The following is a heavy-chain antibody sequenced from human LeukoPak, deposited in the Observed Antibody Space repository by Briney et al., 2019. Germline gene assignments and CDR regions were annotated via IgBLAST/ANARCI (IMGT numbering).Heavy chain of an antibody. D-gene: IGHD2-2*01. J-gene: IGHJ6*03. V-gene: IGHV1-69*13. CDR2: IIPIFGTA. CDR1: GGTFSSYA. Sequence: SVKVSCKASGGTFSSYAISWVRQAPGQGLEWMGGIIPIFGTANYAQKFQGRVTITADESTSTAYMELSSLRSEDTAVYYCARGYCSSTSCYPGEYYYYMDVWGKGATVTVSS. CDR3: ARGYCSSTSCYPGEYYYYMDV.